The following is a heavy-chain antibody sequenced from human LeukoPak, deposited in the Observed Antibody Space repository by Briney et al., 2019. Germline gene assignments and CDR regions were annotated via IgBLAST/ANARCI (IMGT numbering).Heavy chain of an antibody. CDR1: GFTFSSYW. J-gene: IGHJ4*02. CDR3: ARDRYGDYRTIDH. CDR2: IKQDGSAK. V-gene: IGHV3-7*01. D-gene: IGHD4-17*01. Sequence: GGSLRLSCAASGFTFSSYWMSWVRQAPGKGLEWVANIKQDGSAKYYVDSVKGRFTVSRDNAKNSLYLQMNSLRAEDTAVYYCARDRYGDYRTIDHWGQGTLVTVSS.